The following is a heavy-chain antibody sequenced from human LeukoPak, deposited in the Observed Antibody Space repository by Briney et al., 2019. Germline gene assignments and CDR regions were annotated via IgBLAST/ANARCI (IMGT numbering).Heavy chain of an antibody. D-gene: IGHD3-16*01. CDR1: GYTFTGYG. J-gene: IGHJ4*02. V-gene: IGHV1-18*01. CDR2: ISPWNGHT. CDR3: ARGDGDY. Sequence: ASVKVSCTASGYTFTGYGISWMRQAPGPGLGWMGWISPWNGHTDYAQKTQGRVTLTTETSTSTAYMELRSLRSDDTAIYYCARGDGDYWGQGTVVTVSS.